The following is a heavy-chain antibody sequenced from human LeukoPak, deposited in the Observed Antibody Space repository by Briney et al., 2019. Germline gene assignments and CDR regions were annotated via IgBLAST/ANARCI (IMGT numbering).Heavy chain of an antibody. V-gene: IGHV3-66*01. D-gene: IGHD3-10*01. CDR1: GFTVSNNY. J-gene: IGHJ4*02. CDR2: IYSGGST. CDR3: ARDMFRTVGFDY. Sequence: GGSLRLSCAASGFTVSNNYMTWVRQPPGKGLEWVSLIYSGGSTYYADSVKGRFTISRDKSKNMLYLQMNSLRAEDTAVYYCARDMFRTVGFDYWGKGTLVTVSS.